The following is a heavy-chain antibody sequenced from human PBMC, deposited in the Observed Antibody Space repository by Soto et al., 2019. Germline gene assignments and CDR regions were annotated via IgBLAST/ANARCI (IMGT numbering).Heavy chain of an antibody. CDR3: ARVGIAAAGGWTAFDI. V-gene: IGHV4-31*03. D-gene: IGHD6-13*01. J-gene: IGHJ3*02. CDR2: IYYSGST. CDR1: GGSISSGGYY. Sequence: SETLSLPCTFSGGSISSGGYYWSWIRQHPGKGLEWIGYIYYSGSTYYNPSLKSRVTISVDTSKNQFSLKLSSVTAADTAVYYCARVGIAAAGGWTAFDIWGQGTMVTVSS.